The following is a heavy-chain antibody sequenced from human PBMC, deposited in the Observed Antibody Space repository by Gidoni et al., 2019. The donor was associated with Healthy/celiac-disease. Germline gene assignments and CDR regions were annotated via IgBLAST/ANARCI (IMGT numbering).Heavy chain of an antibody. CDR1: GGSISSYY. V-gene: IGHV4-59*01. Sequence: QVQLQESGPGLVKPSETLSLTCTVSGGSISSYYWSWIRQPPGKGLEWIGYIYYSGSTNYNPSLKSRVTISVDTSKNQFSLKLSSVTAADTAVYYCAREGGSSWYFCAFDIWGQGTMVTVSS. CDR2: IYYSGST. J-gene: IGHJ3*02. CDR3: AREGGSSWYFCAFDI. D-gene: IGHD6-13*01.